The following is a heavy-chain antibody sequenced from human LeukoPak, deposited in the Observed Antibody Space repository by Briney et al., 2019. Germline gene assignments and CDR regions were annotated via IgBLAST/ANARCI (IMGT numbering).Heavy chain of an antibody. CDR1: GFTLSNAW. J-gene: IGHJ4*02. Sequence: GGSLRLSCAASGFTLSNAWMSWVRQAPGKGLEWVGRIKSKTDGGTTDYAAPVKGRFTISRDDSKNTLYLQMNSLKTEDTAVYYCTTEYDSSGYPIKFDYWGQGTLVTVSS. CDR3: TTEYDSSGYPIKFDY. CDR2: IKSKTDGGTT. D-gene: IGHD3-22*01. V-gene: IGHV3-15*01.